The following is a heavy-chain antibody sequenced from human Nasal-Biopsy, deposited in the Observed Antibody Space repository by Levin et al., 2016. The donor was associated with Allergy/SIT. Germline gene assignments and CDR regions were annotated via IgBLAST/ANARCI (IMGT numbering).Heavy chain of an antibody. D-gene: IGHD6-19*01. CDR1: GGSISTTSYY. J-gene: IGHJ4*02. V-gene: IGHV4-39*01. CDR2: VYHSGST. CDR3: ARHVSDSSGRNVDY. Sequence: GSLRLSCSVSGGSISTTSYYWGWVRQPPGKGLEWIGNVYHSGSTYYNPSLKSRVTISLDTSKNQFSLKLTSVTAADTAVYYCARHVSDSSGRNVDYWGQGTLVTVSS.